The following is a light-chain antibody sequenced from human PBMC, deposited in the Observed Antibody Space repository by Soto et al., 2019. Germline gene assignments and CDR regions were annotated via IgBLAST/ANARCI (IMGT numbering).Light chain of an antibody. CDR3: QSYDSSLITYV. Sequence: QSVLTHPPSVSGAPGQRVTISCTGSSSNIGAGYDVHWYQRLPGTAPKLLIYGNTNRPSGVPDRFSGAKSDTSASLVITGLQAEDEADYYCQSYDSSLITYVFGTGTKLTVL. CDR2: GNT. J-gene: IGLJ1*01. V-gene: IGLV1-40*01. CDR1: SSNIGAGYD.